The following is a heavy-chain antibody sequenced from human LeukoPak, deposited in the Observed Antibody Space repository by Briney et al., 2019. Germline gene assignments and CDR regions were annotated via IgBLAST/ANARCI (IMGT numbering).Heavy chain of an antibody. CDR1: GFTFSSYS. CDR2: ISSSSSYI. D-gene: IGHD2-2*01. Sequence: GGSLRLSCAASGFTFSSYSVNWVRQAPGKGLEWVSSISSSSSYIYYADSVKGRFTISRDNAKNSLYLQMNSLRAEDTAVYYCARERETSSTSCYGVWGQGTLVTVSS. J-gene: IGHJ4*02. V-gene: IGHV3-21*01. CDR3: ARERETSSTSCYGV.